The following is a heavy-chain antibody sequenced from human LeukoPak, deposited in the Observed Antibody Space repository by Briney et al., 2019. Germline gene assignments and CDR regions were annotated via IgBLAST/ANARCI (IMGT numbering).Heavy chain of an antibody. CDR1: GGSISSYY. Sequence: PSETLSLTCTVSGGSISSYYWSWIRQPAEKGLEWIGRIYTSGSTNYNPSLKSRVTMSVDTSKNQFSLKLSSVTAADTAVYYCARAPYYYDSSGIPYYFDYWGQGTLVTVSS. D-gene: IGHD3-22*01. CDR2: IYTSGST. V-gene: IGHV4-4*07. J-gene: IGHJ4*02. CDR3: ARAPYYYDSSGIPYYFDY.